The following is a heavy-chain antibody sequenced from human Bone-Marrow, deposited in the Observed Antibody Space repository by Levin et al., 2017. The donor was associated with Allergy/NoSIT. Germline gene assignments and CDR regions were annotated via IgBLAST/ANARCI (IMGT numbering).Heavy chain of an antibody. CDR1: GFPFTSYA. J-gene: IGHJ4*02. D-gene: IGHD2-2*01. Sequence: GGSLRLSCAASGFPFTSYAISWVRQAPGKGLEWVSGMSHTGITYYADSVKGRFTISRDTSTNTLFLQMNNVRVEDTAVYYCARLQLTTIVDGENYWGQGTLVTVSA. CDR2: MSHTGIT. CDR3: ARLQLTTIVDGENY. V-gene: IGHV3-23*01.